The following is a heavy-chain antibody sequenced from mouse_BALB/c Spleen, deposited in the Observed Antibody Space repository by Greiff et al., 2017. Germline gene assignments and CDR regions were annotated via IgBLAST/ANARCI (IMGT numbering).Heavy chain of an antibody. Sequence: EVKVVESGGGLVQPGGSRKLSCAASGFTFSSFGMHWVRQAPEKGLEWVAYISSGSSTIYYADTVKGRFTISRDNPKNTLFLQMTSLRSEDTAMYYCARGGTDYFDYWGQGTTLTVSS. CDR3: ARGGTDYFDY. CDR2: ISSGSSTI. V-gene: IGHV5-17*02. D-gene: IGHD3-3*01. J-gene: IGHJ2*01. CDR1: GFTFSSFG.